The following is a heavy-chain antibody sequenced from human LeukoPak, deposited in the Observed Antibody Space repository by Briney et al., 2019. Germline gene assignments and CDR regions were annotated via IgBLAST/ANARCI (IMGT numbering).Heavy chain of an antibody. Sequence: SETLSLTCTVSGGSISSGSYYWSWIRQPPGKGLEWIGYIYYSGSTNYNPSLKSRVTISVDTSKNQFSLKLSSVTAADTAVYYCARRYRKDGDYSYFDYWGQGTLVTVSS. D-gene: IGHD4-17*01. CDR2: IYYSGST. CDR3: ARRYRKDGDYSYFDY. CDR1: GGSISSGSYY. V-gene: IGHV4-61*01. J-gene: IGHJ4*02.